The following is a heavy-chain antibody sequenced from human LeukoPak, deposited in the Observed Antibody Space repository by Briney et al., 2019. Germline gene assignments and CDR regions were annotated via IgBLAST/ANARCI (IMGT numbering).Heavy chain of an antibody. J-gene: IGHJ4*02. CDR1: GFTFSSYA. Sequence: GGSLRLSCAASGFTFSSYAMHWVRQAPGKGLEWVAVISYDGSNKYYADSVKGRFTISRDNSKNTLYLQMNSLRAEDTAVYYCAKRGYSYGYVDYWGQGTLVTVSS. D-gene: IGHD5-18*01. CDR2: ISYDGSNK. CDR3: AKRGYSYGYVDY. V-gene: IGHV3-30-3*02.